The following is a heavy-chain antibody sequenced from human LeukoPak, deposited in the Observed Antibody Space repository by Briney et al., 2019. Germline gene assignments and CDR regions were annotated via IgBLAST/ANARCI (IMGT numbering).Heavy chain of an antibody. J-gene: IGHJ4*02. CDR1: GTSFTNYG. Sequence: ASVKVSCKVVGTSFTNYGITWVRQAPGQGLEWMAWISAHNGDTNVAQNFQGRVTMTTDTSTSTAYMELRSLRSDDTAMHYCARGEYPNDYWGQGTLVTVSS. V-gene: IGHV1-18*01. CDR3: ARGEYPNDY. CDR2: ISAHNGDT. D-gene: IGHD2/OR15-2a*01.